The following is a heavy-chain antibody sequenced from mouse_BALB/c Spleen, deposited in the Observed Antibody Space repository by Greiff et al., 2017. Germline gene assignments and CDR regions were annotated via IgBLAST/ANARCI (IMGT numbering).Heavy chain of an antibody. J-gene: IGHJ3*01. CDR2: ISYSGST. Sequence: EVKLMESGPGLVKPSQSLSLTCTVTGYSITSDYAWNWIRQFPGNKLEWMGYISYSGSTSYNPSLKSRISITRDTSKNQFFLQLNSVTTEDTATYYCAREGPAWFAYWGQGTLVTVSA. CDR1: GYSITSDYA. V-gene: IGHV3-2*02. CDR3: AREGPAWFAY. D-gene: IGHD3-3*01.